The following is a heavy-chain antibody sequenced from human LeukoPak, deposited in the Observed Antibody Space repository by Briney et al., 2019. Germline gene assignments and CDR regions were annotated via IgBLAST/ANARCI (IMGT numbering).Heavy chain of an antibody. CDR1: GFTFSSYW. J-gene: IGHJ6*03. CDR3: AKEGGVYSTPYYMDV. Sequence: PGGSLRLSCAASGFTFSSYWMSWVRQAPGKGLEWVANIKKDGSEKYYVDSVKGRFTISRDNAKNSLYLQMNSLRAEDTAVYYCAKEGGVYSTPYYMDVWSKGTTVTVSS. D-gene: IGHD1-26*01. V-gene: IGHV3-7*01. CDR2: IKKDGSEK.